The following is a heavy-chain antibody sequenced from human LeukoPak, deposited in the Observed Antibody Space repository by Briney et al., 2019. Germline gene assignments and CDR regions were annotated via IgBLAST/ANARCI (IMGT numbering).Heavy chain of an antibody. J-gene: IGHJ4*02. V-gene: IGHV6-1*01. CDR2: TYHRSKWYD. CDR1: GDSVSSNSAA. D-gene: IGHD3-10*01. CDR3: ATGTGVFES. Sequence: SQTLSLTCAISGDSVSSNSAAWTWIRQSPSRGLEWLGRTYHRSKWYDDYAVSVKSRISIRPDTSKNQFSLQLNSVTPEDTAVYYCATGTGVFESWGQGTLVTVPS.